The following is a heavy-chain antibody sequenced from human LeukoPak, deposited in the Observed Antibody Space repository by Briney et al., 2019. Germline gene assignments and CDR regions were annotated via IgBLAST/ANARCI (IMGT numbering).Heavy chain of an antibody. D-gene: IGHD5-12*01. J-gene: IGHJ4*02. CDR3: ARVGYSGYVSLPY. Sequence: SETLSLTCTVSGGSISSYYWSWIRQPPGKGLEWIGYIYYSGSTNYNPSLKSRVTISVDTSKNQFSLKLSSVTAADTAVYYCARVGYSGYVSLPYWGQGTLVTVSS. V-gene: IGHV4-59*12. CDR1: GGSISSYY. CDR2: IYYSGST.